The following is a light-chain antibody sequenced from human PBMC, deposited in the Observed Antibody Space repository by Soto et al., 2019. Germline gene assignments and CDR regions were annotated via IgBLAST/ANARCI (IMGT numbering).Light chain of an antibody. CDR2: AAS. CDR1: QGISSY. CDR3: QQYYSYPPS. Sequence: AIRMTQSPSSLSASTGDRVTITCRASQGISSYLAWYQQKPGKAPKLLIYAASTLQSGVPSRFSGSGSGTDFTLTISCLQSEDFATCYCQQYYSYPPSFGGGTKVEIK. J-gene: IGKJ4*01. V-gene: IGKV1-8*01.